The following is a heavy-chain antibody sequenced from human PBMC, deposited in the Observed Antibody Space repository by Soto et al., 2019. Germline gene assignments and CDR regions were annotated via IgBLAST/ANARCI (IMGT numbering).Heavy chain of an antibody. J-gene: IGHJ6*02. V-gene: IGHV5-10-1*01. CDR2: IDTSDSYT. Sequence: PGESLKTFCKGPGCKFTSYWISWVRQMPGKGLEWMGRIDTSDSYTNYSPSFQGHVTISADKSISTAYLQWSSLKASDTAMYYCARHRDTAMVYYGIDVWGQGTTVTVSS. CDR3: ARHRDTAMVYYGIDV. D-gene: IGHD5-18*01. CDR1: GCKFTSYW.